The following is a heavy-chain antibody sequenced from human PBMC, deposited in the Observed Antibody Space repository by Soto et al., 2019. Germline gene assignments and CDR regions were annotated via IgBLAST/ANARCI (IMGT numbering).Heavy chain of an antibody. CDR1: GFTLMNSW. D-gene: IGHD2-21*02. J-gene: IGHJ4*02. CDR3: ATKGDALNY. V-gene: IGHV3-7*01. CDR2: INRDGSHK. Sequence: TGGSLRLSCAASGFTLMNSWMYWVRQAPGKGLEWVANINRDGSHKYYVDSVKGRFTISRDNAENPVFLQMNSLRAEDTAIYYCATKGDALNYWGQGTLVTVSS.